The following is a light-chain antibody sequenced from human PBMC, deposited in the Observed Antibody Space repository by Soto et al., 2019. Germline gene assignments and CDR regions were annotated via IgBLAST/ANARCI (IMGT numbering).Light chain of an antibody. J-gene: IGKJ4*01. Sequence: EIVMTQSPATLSVSPGERATRSCRASQTLYNNLAWYQQKLGQAPRLLIYGASARATDIPARFSGSGSGTEFTLTISGLQSEDFAIYYCQQYSDWPVTFGGGTKVEIK. CDR2: GAS. CDR1: QTLYNN. CDR3: QQYSDWPVT. V-gene: IGKV3-15*01.